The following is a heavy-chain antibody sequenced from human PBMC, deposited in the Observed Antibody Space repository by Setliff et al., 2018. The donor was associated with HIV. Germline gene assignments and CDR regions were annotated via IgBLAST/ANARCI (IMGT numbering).Heavy chain of an antibody. Sequence: KPSETLSLTCTVSGGSISNHYWSWIRQPPGKGLEWIGHIYTSGSTNYNPSLKSRVTMSVGTSKNQFYLKLSSVTAADTAVYYCARCYYNFWSGYPLDYMDVWGKGTTVTVSS. J-gene: IGHJ6*03. D-gene: IGHD3-3*01. CDR1: GGSISNHY. V-gene: IGHV4-4*08. CDR2: IYTSGST. CDR3: ARCYYNFWSGYPLDYMDV.